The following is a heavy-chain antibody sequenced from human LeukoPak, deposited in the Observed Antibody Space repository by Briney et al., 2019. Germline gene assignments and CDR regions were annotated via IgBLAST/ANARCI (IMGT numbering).Heavy chain of an antibody. D-gene: IGHD3-10*01. CDR3: ARSTMAYYGSGSYIY. CDR1: GGSISSGSYY. J-gene: IGHJ4*02. CDR2: IYTSGST. V-gene: IGHV4-61*02. Sequence: SETLSLTCTVSGGSISSGSYYWSWIRQPAGKGLEWIGRIYTSGSTNYNPSLKSRVTMSVDTSKNQFSLKLSSVTAADTAVYYCARSTMAYYGSGSYIYWGQGTLVTVSS.